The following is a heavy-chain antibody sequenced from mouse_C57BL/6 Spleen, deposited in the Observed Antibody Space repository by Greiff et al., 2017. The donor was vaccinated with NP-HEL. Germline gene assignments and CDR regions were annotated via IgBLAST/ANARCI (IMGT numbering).Heavy chain of an antibody. CDR2: IDPSDSYT. D-gene: IGHD2-2*01. CDR3: ARSAGYPYYFDY. Sequence: QVQLQQPGAELVKPGASVKLSCKASGYTFTSYWMQWVKQRPGQGLEWIGEIDPSDSYTNYNQKFKGKATLTVDTSSSTAYMQLSSLTSEDSAVYYCARSAGYPYYFDYWGQGTTLTVSS. J-gene: IGHJ2*01. V-gene: IGHV1-50*01. CDR1: GYTFTSYW.